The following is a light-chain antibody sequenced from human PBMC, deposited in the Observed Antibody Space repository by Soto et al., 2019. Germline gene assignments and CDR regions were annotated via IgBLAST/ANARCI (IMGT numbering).Light chain of an antibody. CDR3: QQSYSTPFT. J-gene: IGKJ3*01. Sequence: DIQMTQSPSSLSASVGDRVTITCRASQSISSYLNWYQQKPGKAPKLLIYAAASLQSGVPSRFSGSGSGTDFTLTISILQPEDFATYYCQQSYSTPFTFGAGTKVDIK. CDR1: QSISSY. CDR2: AAA. V-gene: IGKV1-39*01.